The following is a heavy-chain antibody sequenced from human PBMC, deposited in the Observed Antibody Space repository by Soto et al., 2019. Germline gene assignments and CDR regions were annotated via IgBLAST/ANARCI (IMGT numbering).Heavy chain of an antibody. D-gene: IGHD6-6*01. CDR2: INTNTGNP. V-gene: IGHV7-4-1*01. J-gene: IGHJ6*02. Sequence: SVKVSCKASGYTFTSYAMNWVRQAPGQGLEWMGWINTNTGNPTYAQGFTGRFVFSLDTSVSTAYLQICSLKAEDTAVYYCARDGIIAARPDEDYYYYYGMDVWGQGTTVTVSS. CDR1: GYTFTSYA. CDR3: ARDGIIAARPDEDYYYYYGMDV.